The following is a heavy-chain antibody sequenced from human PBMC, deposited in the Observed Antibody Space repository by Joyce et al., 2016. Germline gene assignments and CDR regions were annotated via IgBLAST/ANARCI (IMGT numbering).Heavy chain of an antibody. J-gene: IGHJ4*02. D-gene: IGHD2-15*01. CDR2: INPSSGGT. Sequence: QVQLVQSGAEVRKPGASVKVSCTASGFTFTAYYTHWVRQAPGQGLEWMGWINPSSGGTKYAQNFQGRVTMTSDTPISTVYMELSRLTSDDTAVYYCASNRGGSSFDYWGQGTLVTVSS. V-gene: IGHV1-2*02. CDR1: GFTFTAYY. CDR3: ASNRGGSSFDY.